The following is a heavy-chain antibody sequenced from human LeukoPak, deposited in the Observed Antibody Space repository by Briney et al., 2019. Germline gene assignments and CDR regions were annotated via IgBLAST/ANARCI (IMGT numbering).Heavy chain of an antibody. V-gene: IGHV1-2*04. J-gene: IGHJ4*02. Sequence: ASVKVSCKASGYTFTGYYMHWVRQAPGQGLEWMGWINPNSGGTNYAQKFQGWVTMTRDTSISTAYMELSRLRSDDTAVYYCASMKGVTMVRGAFSLWGQGTLVTVSS. D-gene: IGHD3-10*01. CDR1: GYTFTGYY. CDR3: ASMKGVTMVRGAFSL. CDR2: INPNSGGT.